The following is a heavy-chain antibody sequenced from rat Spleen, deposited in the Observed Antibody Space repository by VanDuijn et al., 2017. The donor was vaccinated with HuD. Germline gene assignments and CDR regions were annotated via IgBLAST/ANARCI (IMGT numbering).Heavy chain of an antibody. J-gene: IGHJ3*01. V-gene: IGHV5-27*01. Sequence: EVQLVESGGGLVQPGRSLKLSCAVSGFTFSNYYMAWVRQAPTKGLEWVAYISTGGGSTCYRDSVKGRFTISRDNAKSTLCLHMDSLRSEDTATYYCATAGARISRFAYWGQGTLVTVSS. CDR3: ATAGARISRFAY. CDR1: GFTFSNYY. CDR2: ISTGGGST. D-gene: IGHD2-7*01.